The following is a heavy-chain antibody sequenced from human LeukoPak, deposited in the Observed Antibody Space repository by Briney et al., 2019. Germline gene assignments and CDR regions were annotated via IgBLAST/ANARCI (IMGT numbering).Heavy chain of an antibody. CDR3: ARQIHDYGDYFAY. J-gene: IGHJ4*02. CDR1: GYSISSGYY. Sequence: SETLSLTCAVSGYSISSGYYWGWIRQPPGKGPEWSGSIYHSGSTYYTPSLKSRATISVDTSKNQSSLKLSSVTAADTAVYYCARQIHDYGDYFAYWGQGTLVTVSS. V-gene: IGHV4-38-2*01. D-gene: IGHD4-17*01. CDR2: IYHSGST.